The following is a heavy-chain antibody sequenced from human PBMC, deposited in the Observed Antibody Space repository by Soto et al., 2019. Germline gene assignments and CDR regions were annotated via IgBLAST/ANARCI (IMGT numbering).Heavy chain of an antibody. D-gene: IGHD3-22*01. J-gene: IGHJ4*02. CDR2: ISYNGIYS. CDR3: ARKSNSDMSGYDYFDY. Sequence: GSLRLSCAASGFIFGSSDMTWVRQAPGKGLEYVSSISYNGIYSFYAEAAKGRFTIYRDNAKNSLYLQMNSLTAGDTAVYFCARKSNSDMSGYDYFDYWGQGTLVTVSS. CDR1: GFIFGSSD. V-gene: IGHV3-21*06.